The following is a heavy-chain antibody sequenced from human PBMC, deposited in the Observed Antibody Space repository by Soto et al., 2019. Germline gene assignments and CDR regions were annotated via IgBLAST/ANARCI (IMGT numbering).Heavy chain of an antibody. V-gene: IGHV3-66*01. CDR1: GFSVSNNF. Sequence: EVQLVESGGGLVQPGGSLTLSCAVSGFSVSNNFLSWVRQAPGKGLEWVSLIYSGGNTYYADSVKGRFTISRDNSKNTVYLQMNSLRAEDTAVYYCARDPGKNFIWGQGTMVTVSS. J-gene: IGHJ3*02. CDR3: ARDPGKNFI. CDR2: IYSGGNT.